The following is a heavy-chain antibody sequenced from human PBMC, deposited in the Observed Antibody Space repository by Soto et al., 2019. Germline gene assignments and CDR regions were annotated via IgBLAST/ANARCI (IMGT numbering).Heavy chain of an antibody. CDR1: GFSLSTSGVG. D-gene: IGHD6-13*01. CDR2: IYWDDDK. J-gene: IGHJ1*01. CDR3: AHRHSRSWYAEYFQH. V-gene: IGHV2-5*02. Sequence: QITLKESGPTLVKPTQTLTLTCTFSGFSLSTSGVGVGWIRQPPGKALEWLALIYWDDDKRYSPSLKSRLTIXXDXSXXQVVLTMTNMDPVDTATYYCAHRHSRSWYAEYFQHWGQGTLVTVSS.